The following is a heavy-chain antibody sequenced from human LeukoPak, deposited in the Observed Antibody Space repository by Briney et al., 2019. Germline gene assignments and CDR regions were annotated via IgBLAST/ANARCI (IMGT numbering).Heavy chain of an antibody. D-gene: IGHD6-13*01. V-gene: IGHV3-7*04. Sequence: GGSLILSCAASGFTFSNYWMSWVRQAPGKGLEWVANIKRDGSEEYYVGSVKGRFTVSRDNAKNSLYLQMNSLRAEDTAVYYCARAIVAAGMDVWGQGTTVTVSS. CDR2: IKRDGSEE. CDR3: ARAIVAAGMDV. J-gene: IGHJ6*02. CDR1: GFTFSNYW.